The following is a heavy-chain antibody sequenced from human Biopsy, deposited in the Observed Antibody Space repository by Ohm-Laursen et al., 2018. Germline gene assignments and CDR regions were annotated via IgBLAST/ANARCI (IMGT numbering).Heavy chain of an antibody. V-gene: IGHV4-4*07. D-gene: IGHD3-22*01. CDR1: GGDINNYY. CDR2: IYPGGST. CDR3: ASVVLGPTNDAFDL. J-gene: IGHJ3*01. Sequence: GTLSLTCHVSGGDINNYYWSWIRQPAGKGLEWIGRIYPGGSTNYNPSPKSRVTMSVGTSKKQLSLRLRSVTAADTAMYYCASVVLGPTNDAFDLWGQGTMVVVSS.